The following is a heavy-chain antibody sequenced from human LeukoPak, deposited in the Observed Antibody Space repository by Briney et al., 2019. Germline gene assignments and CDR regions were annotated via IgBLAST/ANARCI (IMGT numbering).Heavy chain of an antibody. CDR1: GFTFSNAW. J-gene: IGHJ6*03. D-gene: IGHD3-3*01. CDR2: IKSKTDGGAT. V-gene: IGHV3-15*01. Sequence: GGSLRLSCAASGFTFSNAWMSWVRQAPGKGLEWVGRIKSKTDGGATDYAAPVKGRFTISRDDSKNTLYLQMNSLRTEDTAVYYCARGGSSYDFWRGYYSYYYYMDVWGKGTTVTVSS. CDR3: ARGGSSYDFWRGYYSYYYYMDV.